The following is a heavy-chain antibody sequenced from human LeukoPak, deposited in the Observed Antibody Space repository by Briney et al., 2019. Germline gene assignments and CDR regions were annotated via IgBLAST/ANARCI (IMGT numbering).Heavy chain of an antibody. CDR3: ARERISDAFDI. CDR2: IYYSGSN. CDR1: GGSISSYY. V-gene: IGHV4-59*01. J-gene: IGHJ3*02. D-gene: IGHD1-14*01. Sequence: SETLSLTCTVSGGSISSYYWSWIRQPPGKGLEWIGYIYYSGSNNYSPSLKSRVTISMDTSKNQFSLKLNSVTAADTAVYYCARERISDAFDIWGQGTMVTVSS.